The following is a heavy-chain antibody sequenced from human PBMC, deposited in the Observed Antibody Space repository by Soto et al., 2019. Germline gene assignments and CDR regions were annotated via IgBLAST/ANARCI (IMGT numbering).Heavy chain of an antibody. CDR1: GGSISSYY. Sequence: SETLSLTCTVSGGSISSYYWSWIRQPPGKGLEWIGHIYDSGTANYNPSLKSRVTISVDTSKNQFSLNLSSVTAADTAVYYCARERRDGYPFDAFDIWGQGTMVTVSS. J-gene: IGHJ3*02. CDR3: ARERRDGYPFDAFDI. V-gene: IGHV4-59*12. D-gene: IGHD5-12*01. CDR2: IYDSGTA.